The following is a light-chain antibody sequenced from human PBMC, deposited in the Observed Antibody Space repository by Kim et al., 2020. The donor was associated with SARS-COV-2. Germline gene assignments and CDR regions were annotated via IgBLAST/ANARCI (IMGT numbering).Light chain of an antibody. J-gene: IGKJ2*01. Sequence: SASVGNRVAITCRASQSVSTSLALFQQKPGKAPKVLIYRASDLKSGVPSRFSGSGSGTEFTLTISSLQPDDSGTYYCQQYHTYHGNIGQGTKLEI. CDR3: QQYHTYHGN. V-gene: IGKV1-5*03. CDR1: QSVSTS. CDR2: RAS.